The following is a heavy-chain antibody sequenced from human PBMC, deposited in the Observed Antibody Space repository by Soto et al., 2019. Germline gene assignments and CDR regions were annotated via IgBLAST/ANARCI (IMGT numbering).Heavy chain of an antibody. J-gene: IGHJ5*02. V-gene: IGHV6-1*01. D-gene: IGHD2-8*01. CDR3: ARGWLKVCFDP. Sequence: PSQTLSLTCAISGDSVSSNSGAWNWIRQSPSRGLEWLGRTYYTSKWYNEYAVSVKSRVTINPDTSRNHISLQLNSVTPEDTAVYYCARGWLKVCFDPWGQGTLVTVSS. CDR1: GDSVSSNSGA. CDR2: TYYTSKWYN.